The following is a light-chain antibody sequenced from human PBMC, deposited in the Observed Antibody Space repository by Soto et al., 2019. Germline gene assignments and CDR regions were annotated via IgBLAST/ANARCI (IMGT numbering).Light chain of an antibody. CDR3: AAWDDSLNGYV. V-gene: IGLV1-44*01. Sequence: QSVLTQPPSAFGTPGQRVTISCSGSSSNIGSNTVNWYQQLPGTAPKLLIYSNNQRPSGVPDRFSGSKSGTSASLAISGLQSEDEADYYCAAWDDSLNGYVFGNGTKVTVL. CDR2: SNN. CDR1: SSNIGSNT. J-gene: IGLJ1*01.